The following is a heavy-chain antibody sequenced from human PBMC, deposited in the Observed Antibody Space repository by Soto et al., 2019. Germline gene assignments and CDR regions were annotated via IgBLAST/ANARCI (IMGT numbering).Heavy chain of an antibody. CDR1: GYTLTELS. CDR2: FDPEDGET. D-gene: IGHD3-16*02. J-gene: IGHJ4*02. CDR3: ATFPAFGGVIEPDY. V-gene: IGHV1-24*01. Sequence: ASVKVSCKVSGYTLTELSMHWVRQAPGKGLEWMGGFDPEDGETIYAQKFQGRVTMTEDTSTDTAYMELSSLRSEDTAVYYCATFPAFGGVIEPDYWGQGTLVTVSS.